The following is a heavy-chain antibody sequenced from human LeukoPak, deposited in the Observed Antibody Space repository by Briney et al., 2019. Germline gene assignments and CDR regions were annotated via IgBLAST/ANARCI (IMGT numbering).Heavy chain of an antibody. CDR1: GFTFSSYA. J-gene: IGHJ4*02. CDR3: AREVGSDYYDSRLDY. D-gene: IGHD3-22*01. V-gene: IGHV3-30-3*01. Sequence: GGSLSLSCAASGFTFSSYAMHWVRQAPGKGLEWVAVISYDGSNKYYADSVKGRFTISRDNSKNTLYLQMNSLRAEDTAVYYCAREVGSDYYDSRLDYWGQGTLVTVSS. CDR2: ISYDGSNK.